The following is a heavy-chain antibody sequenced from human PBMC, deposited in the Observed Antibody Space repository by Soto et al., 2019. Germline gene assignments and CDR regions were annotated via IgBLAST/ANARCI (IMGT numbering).Heavy chain of an antibody. CDR1: GFSFSIYG. CDR3: ARDDKDEYGADRGGFGC. V-gene: IGHV3-33*01. CDR2: TWYDGSNK. J-gene: IGHJ4*02. Sequence: QVQLVESGGGGFQPGTSRGLSCAASGFSFSIYGMHGVRQAPGEGLEWVAGTWYDGSNKYYADSVKGRFSISRDNSQNTLFLQMNSLRAEDTAVYYCARDDKDEYGADRGGFGCWGQGTLVTVSS. D-gene: IGHD4-17*01.